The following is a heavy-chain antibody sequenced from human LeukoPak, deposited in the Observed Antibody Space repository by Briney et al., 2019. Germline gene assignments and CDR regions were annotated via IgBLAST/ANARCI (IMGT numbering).Heavy chain of an antibody. CDR3: AKYAYNWNAPDGFDM. J-gene: IGHJ3*02. CDR1: RFSFGDYD. CDR2: ISYDGSRK. V-gene: IGHV3-30*18. D-gene: IGHD1-1*01. Sequence: GRSLRLCCRASRFSFGDYDMHWVRQAPGKGLEWVAVISYDGSRKHYADSVRGRFSISRDNSESTLFLQMNSLTTDDTSVYFCAKYAYNWNAPDGFDMWGQGTMVIVSS.